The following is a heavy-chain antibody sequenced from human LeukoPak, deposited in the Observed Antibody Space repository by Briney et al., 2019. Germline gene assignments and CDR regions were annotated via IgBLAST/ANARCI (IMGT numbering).Heavy chain of an antibody. J-gene: IGHJ6*03. CDR1: GFTVSSNY. D-gene: IGHD3-3*01. CDR2: IYSGGST. CDR3: ARSGYQYYYYMDV. Sequence: GGSLRLSCAASGFTVSSNYMSWVRQAPGKGLEWVSVIYSGGSTYYADSVKGRFTISRDNSKNTLYLQMNSLRAEDTAVYYCARSGYQYYYYMDVWGKGTTVTVSS. V-gene: IGHV3-53*01.